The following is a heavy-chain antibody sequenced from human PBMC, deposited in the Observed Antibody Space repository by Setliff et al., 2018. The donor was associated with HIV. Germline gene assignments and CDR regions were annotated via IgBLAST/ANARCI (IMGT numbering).Heavy chain of an antibody. CDR1: GYTFTSYG. Sequence: ASVKVSCKASGYTFTSYGISWVRQAPGQGLEWMGWISAYNGNTNYAQKLQGRVTMTTDTSTSTAYMELRSLRSDDTAVYYCARTPVAGGDCTKTSCYASFDHWGQGTLVTVSS. D-gene: IGHD2-2*01. CDR3: ARTPVAGGDCTKTSCYASFDH. J-gene: IGHJ4*02. CDR2: ISAYNGNT. V-gene: IGHV1-18*01.